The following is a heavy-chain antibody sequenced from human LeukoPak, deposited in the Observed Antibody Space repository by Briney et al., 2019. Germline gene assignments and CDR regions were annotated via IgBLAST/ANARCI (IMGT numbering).Heavy chain of an antibody. V-gene: IGHV1-2*02. CDR3: ARGYTSSYDY. CDR2: INPNSGAT. Sequence: GASVKVSCKASGYTFTGYYIHWVRQARGQGLEWMGWINPNSGATNYAQKFQGRVTMTRDTSITTAYMELSWLTSDDTAIFYCARGYTSSYDYWGQGTLVTVSS. CDR1: GYTFTGYY. J-gene: IGHJ4*02. D-gene: IGHD6-13*01.